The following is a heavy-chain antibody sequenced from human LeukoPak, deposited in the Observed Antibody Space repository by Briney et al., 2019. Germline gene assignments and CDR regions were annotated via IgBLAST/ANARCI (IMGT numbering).Heavy chain of an antibody. Sequence: GRSLRLSCAASGFTFSSYAMSWVRQAPGKGLEWVSAISGSGGSTYYADSVKGRFTISRDNSKNTLYLQMNSLRAEDTAVYYCAKDSVLWFGELLSSFDYWGQGTLVTVSS. CDR3: AKDSVLWFGELLSSFDY. CDR1: GFTFSSYA. V-gene: IGHV3-23*01. D-gene: IGHD3-10*01. CDR2: ISGSGGST. J-gene: IGHJ4*02.